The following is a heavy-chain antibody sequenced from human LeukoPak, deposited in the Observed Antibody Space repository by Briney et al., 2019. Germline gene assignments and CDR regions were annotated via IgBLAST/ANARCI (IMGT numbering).Heavy chain of an antibody. CDR2: IYHSGST. D-gene: IGHD6-13*01. CDR3: AREGYSRKYYYYYYYMDV. Sequence: SETLSLTCTVSGYSISSGYYWGWIWQPPGKGLEWIGSIYHSGSTYYNPSLKSRVTISVDTSKNQFSLKLSSVTAADTAVYYCAREGYSRKYYYYYYYMDVWGKGTTVTVSS. V-gene: IGHV4-38-2*02. J-gene: IGHJ6*03. CDR1: GYSISSGYY.